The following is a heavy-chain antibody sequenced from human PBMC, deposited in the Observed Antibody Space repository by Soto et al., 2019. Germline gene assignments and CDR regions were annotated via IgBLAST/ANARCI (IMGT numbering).Heavy chain of an antibody. Sequence: GGSLRLSCAASGFTFSSYAMSWVRQAPGKGLEWVSAISGSGGSTYYADSVKGRFTISRDNSKNTLYLQMNSLRAEDTAVYYCAKGPVGDYIWGSYRSDYWGQGTLVTVSS. D-gene: IGHD3-16*02. V-gene: IGHV3-23*01. CDR2: ISGSGGST. CDR3: AKGPVGDYIWGSYRSDY. CDR1: GFTFSSYA. J-gene: IGHJ4*02.